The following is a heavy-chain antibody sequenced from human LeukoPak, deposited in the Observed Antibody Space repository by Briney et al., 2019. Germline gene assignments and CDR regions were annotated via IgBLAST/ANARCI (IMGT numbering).Heavy chain of an antibody. CDR1: GFTFSSYA. Sequence: GGSLRLSCAASGFTFSSYAMSWVRQAPGKGLEWVSAISGTGGSTYHADSVRGRFTISRDNSKNILYLQMNSLRVEDTAAYYCAKAFREFGSSSYSSFDIWGQGTLVTVSS. D-gene: IGHD6-13*01. V-gene: IGHV3-23*01. CDR3: AKAFREFGSSSYSSFDI. CDR2: ISGTGGST. J-gene: IGHJ3*02.